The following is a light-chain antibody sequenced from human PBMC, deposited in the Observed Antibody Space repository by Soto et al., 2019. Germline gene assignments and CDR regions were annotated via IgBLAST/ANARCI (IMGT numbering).Light chain of an antibody. J-gene: IGKJ4*01. CDR3: IQGLQTPLT. V-gene: IGKV2-28*01. Sequence: IVMTQSPLSLPVTPGEPASISCRSSQSLQFSNGYNNLDWYLQKPGQSPQLLIYLGSNRASGVPGRFSGSGSGTDFTLRISRVEAEDVGVYYCIQGLQTPLTFGGGTKVEIK. CDR1: QSLQFSNGYNN. CDR2: LGS.